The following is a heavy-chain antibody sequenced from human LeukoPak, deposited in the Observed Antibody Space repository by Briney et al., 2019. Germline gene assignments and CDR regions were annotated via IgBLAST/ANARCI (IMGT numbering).Heavy chain of an antibody. V-gene: IGHV4-59*01. CDR3: ARGHGYSGHALAY. CDR2: VYFSGHT. D-gene: IGHD5-12*01. Sequence: SETLSLTCTVSGTSINDYYWSWIRQPPGKRLEWIGYVYFSGHTNYSPPLKSRVTMSLDAPRDHFSLQLNSVTAADTAVYYCARGHGYSGHALAYWGQGILVTVSS. J-gene: IGHJ4*02. CDR1: GTSINDYY.